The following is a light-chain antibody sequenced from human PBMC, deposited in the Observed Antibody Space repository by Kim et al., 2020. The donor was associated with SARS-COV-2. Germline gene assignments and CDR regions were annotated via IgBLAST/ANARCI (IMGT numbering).Light chain of an antibody. J-gene: IGKJ1*01. Sequence: APVGDRFTITCRASRNIDTYLAWYQQKPGKAPKLLIYMASNLKSGVPSTFSGSGSGTEFTLTTSNLQPDDFATYYCQQYRTYPWTFGQGTKVEIK. CDR3: QQYRTYPWT. CDR1: RNIDTY. V-gene: IGKV1-5*03. CDR2: MAS.